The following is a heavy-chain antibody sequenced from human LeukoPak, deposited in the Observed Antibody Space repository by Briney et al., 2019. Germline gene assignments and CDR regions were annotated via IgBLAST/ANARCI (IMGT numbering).Heavy chain of an antibody. V-gene: IGHV4-59*08. CDR3: ARLPGIVEI. D-gene: IGHD1-26*01. Sequence: PSETLSLTCTVSGGSTSRYYWSWSGQPPGQRLEWLGYIYYSGSPTYNPSPKSRLTMSLDTPKNQISLRLISLTAADTAVYYCARLPGIVEIWGQGTLVTVSS. J-gene: IGHJ4*02. CDR1: GGSTSRYY. CDR2: IYYSGSP.